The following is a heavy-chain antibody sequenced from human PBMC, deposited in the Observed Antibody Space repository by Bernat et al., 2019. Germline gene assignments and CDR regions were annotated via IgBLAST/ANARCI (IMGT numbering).Heavy chain of an antibody. J-gene: IGHJ4*02. CDR2: IKSKTDGGTT. V-gene: IGHV3-15*01. CDR1: GFTFSNAW. D-gene: IGHD3-22*01. CDR3: TTAVYYYDSSGYYFVY. Sequence: EVQLVESGGGLVKPGWSLRLSCAASGFTFSNAWMSWVRQAPGKGLEWVGRIKSKTDGGTTDYAAPVKGRFTISRDDSKNTLYLQMNSLKTEDTAVYYCTTAVYYYDSSGYYFVYWGQGTLVTVSS.